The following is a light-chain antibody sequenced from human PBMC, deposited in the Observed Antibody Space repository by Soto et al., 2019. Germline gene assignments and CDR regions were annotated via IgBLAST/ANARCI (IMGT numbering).Light chain of an antibody. V-gene: IGKV3D-15*01. CDR3: LQHNNWWT. Sequence: ELVMTQSPATLSVSPGERATLSCRASQSVSSNLAWYQQKPGQAPRLLIYGASTRATGIPARFSGSGSGTEFTLTINSLQSEDFAVYYCLQHNNWWTFGQGTKVDIK. CDR2: GAS. CDR1: QSVSSN. J-gene: IGKJ1*01.